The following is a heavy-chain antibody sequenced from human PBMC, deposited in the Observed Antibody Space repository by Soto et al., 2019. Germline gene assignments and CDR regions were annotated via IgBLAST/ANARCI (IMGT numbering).Heavy chain of an antibody. D-gene: IGHD3-16*01. CDR2: IDPSDSYT. V-gene: IGHV5-10-1*03. J-gene: IGHJ5*02. CDR1: GYSFTSYW. Sequence: EVQLVQSGAEVKKPGESLRISCKGSGYSFTSYWISWVRQMPGKGLEWMGRIDPSDSYTNYSPSFQGHVTISADKSISPAYLQWSSLKASDTAMYYCARLELWGPTWRVSWFDPWGQGTLVTVSS. CDR3: ARLELWGPTWRVSWFDP.